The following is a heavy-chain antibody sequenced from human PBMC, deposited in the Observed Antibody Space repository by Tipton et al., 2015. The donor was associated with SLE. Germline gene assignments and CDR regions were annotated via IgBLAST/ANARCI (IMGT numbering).Heavy chain of an antibody. J-gene: IGHJ4*02. CDR2: IRYDGSNK. V-gene: IGHV3-30*02. CDR1: GFTFSSYG. Sequence: GSLRLSCAASGFTFSSYGMHWVRQAPGKGLEWVAFIRYDGSNKYYADSVKGRFTISRDNSKNTLYLQMNSLRAEDTAVYYCAKDRIKVGAGAFDYWGQGTLVTVSS. D-gene: IGHD1-26*01. CDR3: AKDRIKVGAGAFDY.